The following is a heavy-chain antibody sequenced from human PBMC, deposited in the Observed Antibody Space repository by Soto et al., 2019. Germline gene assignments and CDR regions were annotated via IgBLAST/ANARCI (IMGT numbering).Heavy chain of an antibody. J-gene: IGHJ5*02. CDR3: ARKGWRFGVVPRGGLAP. CDR2: ISDRGDI. D-gene: IGHD3-3*01. V-gene: IGHV4-59*12. Sequence: PSETLSLTCTVSGISITSSYWNWFRQSPGKGLGWIGQISDRGDINYNPPLKSRVAISVDTSKNQFSLKLSSMTAADTAVYYCARKGWRFGVVPRGGLAPWGQGSLVTVSS. CDR1: GISITSSY.